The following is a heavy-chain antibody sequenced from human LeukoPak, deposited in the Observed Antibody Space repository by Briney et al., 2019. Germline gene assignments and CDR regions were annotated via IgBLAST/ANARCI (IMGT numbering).Heavy chain of an antibody. CDR3: ASARSGAVAATVLDY. D-gene: IGHD6-19*01. J-gene: IGHJ4*02. CDR1: GGSISSGGYY. CDR2: SYYSGST. V-gene: IGHV4-31*03. Sequence: PSETLSLTCSVSGGSISSGGYYWSWIRPHPGRGLEWIGYSYYSGSTDYNPSLKRRVTISVDTSKNQFSLRLSSVTAADTAVYYCASARSGAVAATVLDYWGQGTLVTVSS.